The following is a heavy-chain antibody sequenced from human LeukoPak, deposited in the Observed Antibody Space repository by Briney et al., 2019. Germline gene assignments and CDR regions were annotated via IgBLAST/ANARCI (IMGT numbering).Heavy chain of an antibody. Sequence: ASVKVSCKASGYTFTSYAMHWVRQAPGQRLEWMGWINAGNGNTKYSQEFQGRVTMTRDTSISTAYMELSRLRSDDTAVYYCARDQTRSSSWYGYYYYYYMDVWGKGTTVTISS. V-gene: IGHV1-3*01. CDR1: GYTFTSYA. D-gene: IGHD6-13*01. CDR2: INAGNGNT. J-gene: IGHJ6*03. CDR3: ARDQTRSSSWYGYYYYYYMDV.